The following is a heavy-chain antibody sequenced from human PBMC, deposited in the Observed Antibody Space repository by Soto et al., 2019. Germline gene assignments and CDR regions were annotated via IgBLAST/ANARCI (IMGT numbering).Heavy chain of an antibody. Sequence: QVQLQESGPGLVTPSETLSLTCTVSGDSISRYYWSWIRLSPGKGLEWIGYIYYSGETNYNPSVKSRVTISVDRTKNQFSLKLSSVTAADTAVYYCTRDQGGEVLKGSGMDVWGQGTTVTVSS. CDR1: GDSISRYY. CDR3: TRDQGGEVLKGSGMDV. D-gene: IGHD3-10*01. V-gene: IGHV4-59*01. CDR2: IYYSGET. J-gene: IGHJ6*02.